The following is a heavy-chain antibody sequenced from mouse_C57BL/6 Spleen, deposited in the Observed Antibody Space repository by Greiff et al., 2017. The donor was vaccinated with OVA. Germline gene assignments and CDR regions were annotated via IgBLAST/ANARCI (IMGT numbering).Heavy chain of an antibody. CDR3: AISDYYGSSYWYVDV. D-gene: IGHD1-1*01. J-gene: IGHJ1*03. Sequence: EVQLQQSGPELVKPGASVKIPCKASGYTFTDYNMDWVKQSHGKSLEWIGDINPNNGGTIYNQKFKGKATLTVDKSSSTAYMELRSLTSEDTAVYYCAISDYYGSSYWYVDVWGTGTTVTVSS. CDR2: INPNNGGT. V-gene: IGHV1-18*01. CDR1: GYTFTDYN.